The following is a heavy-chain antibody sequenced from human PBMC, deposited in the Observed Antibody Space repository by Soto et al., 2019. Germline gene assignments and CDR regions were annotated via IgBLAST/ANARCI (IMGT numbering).Heavy chain of an antibody. D-gene: IGHD3-22*01. Sequence: QVQLVQSGAEVKKPGASVKVSCKASGYTFTSYGISWVRQAPGQGLEWMGWISAYNGNTNYAQKLQGRVTMTTDTATSTAYMELRSLRSDDTAVYYCARRVPGDYDSSGYYYTPPYYYGMDVWGQGTTVTVSS. V-gene: IGHV1-18*01. CDR1: GYTFTSYG. CDR2: ISAYNGNT. CDR3: ARRVPGDYDSSGYYYTPPYYYGMDV. J-gene: IGHJ6*02.